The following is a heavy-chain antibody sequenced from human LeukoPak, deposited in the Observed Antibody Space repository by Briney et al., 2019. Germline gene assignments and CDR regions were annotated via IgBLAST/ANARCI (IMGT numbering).Heavy chain of an antibody. CDR1: GGSFSGYY. Sequence: PSETLSLTCAVYGGSFSGYYWSWIRQPPGKGLEWIGEINHSGSTNYNPSLKSRVTISVDTSKNQFSLKLSSVTAADTAVYYCAKSERLRYQDIVVVVAATLFAPWGQGTLVTVSS. J-gene: IGHJ5*02. D-gene: IGHD2-15*01. CDR3: AKSERLRYQDIVVVVAATLFAP. CDR2: INHSGST. V-gene: IGHV4-34*01.